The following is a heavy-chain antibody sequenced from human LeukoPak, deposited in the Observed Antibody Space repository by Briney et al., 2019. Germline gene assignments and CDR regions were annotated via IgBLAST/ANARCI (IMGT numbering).Heavy chain of an antibody. J-gene: IGHJ4*02. CDR3: ARGRRYYGSGSYYPD. CDR1: GYTFTSYG. Sequence: GASVKVSCKASGYTFTSYGISWVRQAPGQGLEWMGWISAYNGNTNYAQKLQGRVTMTTDTSTSTAYMELRSLRSDDTAVYYCARGRRYYGSGSYYPDWGQGTPVTVSS. CDR2: ISAYNGNT. D-gene: IGHD3-10*01. V-gene: IGHV1-18*01.